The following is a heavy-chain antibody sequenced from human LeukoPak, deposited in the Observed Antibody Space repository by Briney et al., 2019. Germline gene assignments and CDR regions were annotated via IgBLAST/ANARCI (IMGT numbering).Heavy chain of an antibody. CDR1: GFTFSSYW. V-gene: IGHV3-53*01. CDR2: IYGDGST. CDR3: ARGSPVASGRYSIYSS. D-gene: IGHD3-10*01. Sequence: GGSLRLSCAASGFTFSSYWMSWVRQAPGKGLEWVAVIYGDGSTYYADSVKGRFTISSDDLKNTLSLQMDSLRAADTAMYYCARGSPVASGRYSIYSSWGQGTLVTVSP. J-gene: IGHJ5*02.